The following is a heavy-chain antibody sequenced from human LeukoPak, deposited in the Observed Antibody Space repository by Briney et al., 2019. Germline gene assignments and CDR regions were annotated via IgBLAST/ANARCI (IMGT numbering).Heavy chain of an antibody. J-gene: IGHJ5*02. D-gene: IGHD3-9*01. CDR1: GGSISSSSYY. V-gene: IGHV4-39*07. CDR2: IYTSGST. Sequence: SETLSLTCTVSGGSISSSSYYWGWIRQPPGKGLEWIGRIYTSGSTNYNPSLKSRVTISVDTSKNQFSLKLSSVTAADTAVYYCAKGNYDILTGQRNNWFDPWGQGTLVTVSS. CDR3: AKGNYDILTGQRNNWFDP.